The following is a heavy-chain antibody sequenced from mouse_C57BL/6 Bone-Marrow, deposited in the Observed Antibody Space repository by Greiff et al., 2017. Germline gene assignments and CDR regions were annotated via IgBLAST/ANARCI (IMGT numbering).Heavy chain of an antibody. CDR1: GYTFTSYW. D-gene: IGHD1-1*02. CDR3: ATSPHTGGERDYAMDY. V-gene: IGHV1-69*01. CDR2: IDPSDSYT. Sequence: QVQLQQPGAELVMPGASVKLSCKASGYTFTSYWMHWVKQRPGQGLEWIGEIDPSDSYTNYNQKFKGKSTLTVDKSSSTAYMQLSSLTSEDSAVYYVATSPHTGGERDYAMDYWGQGTSVPVSS. J-gene: IGHJ4*01.